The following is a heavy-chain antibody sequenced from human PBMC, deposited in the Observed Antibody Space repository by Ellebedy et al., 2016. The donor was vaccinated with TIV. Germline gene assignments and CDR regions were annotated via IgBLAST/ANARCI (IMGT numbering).Heavy chain of an antibody. V-gene: IGHV3-13*01. CDR1: GFTFSSYD. CDR2: IGSSGHT. CDR3: ARGRPYDFWSAYPSHRFDY. Sequence: GESLKISCAASGFTFSSYDMQWVRQATGKGPEWVSAIGSSGHTYYPDSVKGRFTMSRDNAKNTLYLQMNSLRADDTAVYYCARGRPYDFWSAYPSHRFDYWGQGTLVTVSS. J-gene: IGHJ4*02. D-gene: IGHD3-3*01.